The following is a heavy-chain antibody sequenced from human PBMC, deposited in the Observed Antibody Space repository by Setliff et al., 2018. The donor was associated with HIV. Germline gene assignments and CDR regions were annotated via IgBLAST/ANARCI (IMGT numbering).Heavy chain of an antibody. J-gene: IGHJ5*02. CDR1: GFTFSTHW. V-gene: IGHV3-7*03. CDR3: ARGTSVRWERRGGFEP. Sequence: LRLSCATSGFTFSTHWMTWVRQAPGKGLEWVANIKQDGSEKYYVDSVEGRFTISRDNARNSLDLQMNSLRAEDTAIYYCARGTSVRWERRGGFEPWGQGTLVTVSS. D-gene: IGHD1-26*01. CDR2: IKQDGSEK.